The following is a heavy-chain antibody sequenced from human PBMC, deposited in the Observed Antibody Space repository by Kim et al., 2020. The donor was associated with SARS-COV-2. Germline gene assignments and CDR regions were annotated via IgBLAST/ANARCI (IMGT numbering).Heavy chain of an antibody. V-gene: IGHV1-3*01. CDR3: ARDRDTAMAMVDGGFDY. CDR1: GYTFTSYA. CDR2: INAGNGNI. Sequence: ASVKVSCKASGYTFTSYAMHWVRQAPGQRLEWMGWINAGNGNIKYSQKFQGRVTITRDTSASTAYMELSSLRSEDTAVYYCARDRDTAMAMVDGGFDYWGQGTLVTVSS. J-gene: IGHJ4*02. D-gene: IGHD5-18*01.